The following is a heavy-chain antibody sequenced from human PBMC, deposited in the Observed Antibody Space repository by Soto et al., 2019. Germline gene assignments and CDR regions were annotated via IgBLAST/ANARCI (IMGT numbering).Heavy chain of an antibody. Sequence: LSLTCTVSGGSISSYYWSWIRQPAGKGLEWIGRIYTSGSTNYNPSLKSRVTMSVDTSKNQFSLKLSSVTAADTAVYYCARDGNYYDSSGARGGMDVWGQGTTVTVSS. V-gene: IGHV4-4*07. D-gene: IGHD3-22*01. CDR1: GGSISSYY. J-gene: IGHJ6*02. CDR2: IYTSGST. CDR3: ARDGNYYDSSGARGGMDV.